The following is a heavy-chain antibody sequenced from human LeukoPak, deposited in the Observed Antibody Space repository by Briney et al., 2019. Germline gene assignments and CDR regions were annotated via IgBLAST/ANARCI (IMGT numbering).Heavy chain of an antibody. V-gene: IGHV3-23*01. J-gene: IGHJ2*01. CDR2: ISVSGGST. CDR3: APRIVGATVVDL. D-gene: IGHD1-26*01. Sequence: PGGSLRLSCAASGFTFSSYAMNWVRQAPGKGLEWVSAISVSGGSTYYADSVKGRFTISRDNPKNTLYLQMNSLRAEDTAVYYRAPRIVGATVVDLWGRGTLVTVSS. CDR1: GFTFSSYA.